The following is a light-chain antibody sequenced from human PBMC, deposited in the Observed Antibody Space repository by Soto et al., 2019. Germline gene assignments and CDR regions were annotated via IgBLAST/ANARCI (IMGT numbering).Light chain of an antibody. J-gene: IGKJ2*01. CDR2: GVS. CDR1: QSVTSNY. CDR3: QQYGTSTRYT. V-gene: IGKV3-20*01. Sequence: EIVLTQSPGTLSLSPGERATLSCRASQSVTSNYLAWYQQKPGQAPRLLIYGVSSRATGIPDRFSGSGSGTDFTLTISRLEPEDFAVYHCQQYGTSTRYTFGQGTKLEIK.